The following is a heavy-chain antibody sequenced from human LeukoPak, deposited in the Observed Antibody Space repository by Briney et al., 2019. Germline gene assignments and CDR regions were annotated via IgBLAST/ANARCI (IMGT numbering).Heavy chain of an antibody. CDR2: ITNNGGST. CDR3: ARGNGDY. CDR1: GFTFSSYA. Sequence: GGSLRLSCAASGFTFSSYAIHWVRQAPGKGLEYVSAITNNGGSTYYANSVKGRFTISRDNSKNTVYLQMGSLRTEDMAVYYCARGNGDYWGQGTLVTVSS. V-gene: IGHV3-64*01. J-gene: IGHJ4*02. D-gene: IGHD2-8*01.